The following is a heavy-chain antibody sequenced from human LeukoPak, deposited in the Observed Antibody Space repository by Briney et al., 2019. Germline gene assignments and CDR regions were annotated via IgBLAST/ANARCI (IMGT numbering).Heavy chain of an antibody. J-gene: IGHJ4*02. CDR2: IYYSGST. V-gene: IGHV4-39*01. CDR3: GGQGPAAIRGFNN. CDR1: GGSISSSSYY. D-gene: IGHD2-2*02. Sequence: SETLSLTCTVSGGSISSSSYYWGWIRQPPGKGLEWIGSIYYSGSTYYNPSLKSRVTISVDTSKNQFSLKLSSVTAADTAVYYGGGQGPAAIRGFNNWGQGTLSPSPQ.